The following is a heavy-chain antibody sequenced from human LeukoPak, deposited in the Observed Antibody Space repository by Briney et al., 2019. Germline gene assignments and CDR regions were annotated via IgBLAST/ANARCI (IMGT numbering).Heavy chain of an antibody. V-gene: IGHV3-23*01. CDR2: ISSSGDST. Sequence: PGGSLRLSCAGSGLTFSSYAMSWVRQAPGKGLEWVSGISSSGDSTFYADSVKGRFTISRDNSKNTLYLQMNSLGAEDTALYYCAKDQGSSSGWYSRDGFALWGRGTMVTVSS. D-gene: IGHD6-19*01. CDR3: AKDQGSSSGWYSRDGFAL. CDR1: GLTFSSYA. J-gene: IGHJ3*01.